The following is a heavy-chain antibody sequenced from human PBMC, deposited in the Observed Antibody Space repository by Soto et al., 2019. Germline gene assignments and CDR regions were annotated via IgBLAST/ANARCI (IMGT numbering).Heavy chain of an antibody. CDR1: GFTFSSYA. Sequence: GGSLRLSCAASGFTFSSYAMSWVRQAPGKGLEWVSYISGSGVSTHYADSVKGRFTISRDNSKNTLFLQMNGLRAEDTAVYYCAKVTKRAAAGRYEYYKYGMDVWGQGTTVTVSS. V-gene: IGHV3-23*01. D-gene: IGHD6-13*01. CDR3: AKVTKRAAAGRYEYYKYGMDV. CDR2: ISGSGVST. J-gene: IGHJ6*02.